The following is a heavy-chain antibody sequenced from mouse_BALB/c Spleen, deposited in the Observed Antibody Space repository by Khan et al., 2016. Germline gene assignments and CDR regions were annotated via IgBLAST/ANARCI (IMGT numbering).Heavy chain of an antibody. CDR1: GFDFSRYW. Sequence: EVKLLESGGGLVQPGGSLKLSCAASGFDFSRYWMSWVRQAPGKGLEWIGEINQDSSTINYTPSLKDKFIISRDNAKNTLYLQRSKVRSEDTALYYCARAGYYGYLAYWGQGTLVTVSA. V-gene: IGHV4-1*02. J-gene: IGHJ3*01. D-gene: IGHD1-1*01. CDR2: INQDSSTI. CDR3: ARAGYYGYLAY.